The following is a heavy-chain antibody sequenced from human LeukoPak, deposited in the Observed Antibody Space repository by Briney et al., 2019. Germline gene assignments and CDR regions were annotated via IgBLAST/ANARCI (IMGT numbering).Heavy chain of an antibody. J-gene: IGHJ4*02. Sequence: SETLSLTCTVSGGSISSSSYYWGWIRQPPGRGLEWIGEITHTASIKDNPSLKSRVTISIDTSKNQFSLNLRSVTAADTAVYYCARGTYRRFDYWGQGMLVTVSS. V-gene: IGHV4-39*07. CDR1: GGSISSSSYY. CDR2: ITHTASI. D-gene: IGHD3-16*02. CDR3: ARGTYRRFDY.